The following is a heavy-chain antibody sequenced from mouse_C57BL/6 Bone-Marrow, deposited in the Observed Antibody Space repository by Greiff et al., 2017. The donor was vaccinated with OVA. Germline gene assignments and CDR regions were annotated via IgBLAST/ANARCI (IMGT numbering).Heavy chain of an antibody. J-gene: IGHJ3*01. CDR1: GYTFTDYY. CDR3: ARPYFYYGSSYGFAY. CDR2: IFPGSGST. D-gene: IGHD1-1*01. V-gene: IGHV1-75*01. Sequence: QVQLKQSGPELVKPGASVKISCKGSGYTFTDYYINWVKQRPGQGLEWIGWIFPGSGSTYYNEKFKGKATLTVDKSSSTAYMLLSSLTSEDSAVYFCARPYFYYGSSYGFAYWGQGTLVTVSA.